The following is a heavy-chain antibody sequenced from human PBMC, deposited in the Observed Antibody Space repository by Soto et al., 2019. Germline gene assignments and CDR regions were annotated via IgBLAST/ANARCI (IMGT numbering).Heavy chain of an antibody. D-gene: IGHD3-9*01. J-gene: IGHJ5*02. Sequence: SETLSLTCAVYGGSFSGYYWSWIRQPPGKGLEWIGEVNHSGSTNYNPSLKSRVTISVYTSKNQFSLKLSSVTAAETAVYYCARGWSGLVIIRFDPWGQGTLVTVSS. CDR3: ARGWSGLVIIRFDP. CDR1: GGSFSGYY. CDR2: VNHSGST. V-gene: IGHV4-34*01.